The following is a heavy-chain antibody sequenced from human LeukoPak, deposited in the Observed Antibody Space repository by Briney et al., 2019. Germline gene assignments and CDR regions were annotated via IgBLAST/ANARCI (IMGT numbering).Heavy chain of an antibody. D-gene: IGHD3-22*01. Sequence: GVSLRLFCAASGHTFSSRWTRGVRQAPGKRREGVATVKEDGSETYYVADVKGRFTISRDNGKSSLYLQMNSPRAEDTAVYYCARGFYDSSGSDYWGQGTLVTVSS. CDR2: VKEDGSET. J-gene: IGHJ4*02. CDR3: ARGFYDSSGSDY. CDR1: GHTFSSRW. V-gene: IGHV3-7*01.